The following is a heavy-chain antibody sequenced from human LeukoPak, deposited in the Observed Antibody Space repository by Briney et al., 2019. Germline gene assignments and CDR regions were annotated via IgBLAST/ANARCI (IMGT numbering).Heavy chain of an antibody. CDR1: GGSISSGGYY. CDR3: ARGVGEYCSGGSCYGFDY. D-gene: IGHD2-15*01. CDR2: IYDSGST. J-gene: IGHJ4*02. Sequence: PSETLSLTCTISGGSISSGGYYWSWIRQHPGKGLEWIGYIYDSGSTYYNPSLKSRVTISLDTSKNQFSLKVRSVTAADTAVYYCARGVGEYCSGGSCYGFDYWGQGTLATVSS. V-gene: IGHV4-31*03.